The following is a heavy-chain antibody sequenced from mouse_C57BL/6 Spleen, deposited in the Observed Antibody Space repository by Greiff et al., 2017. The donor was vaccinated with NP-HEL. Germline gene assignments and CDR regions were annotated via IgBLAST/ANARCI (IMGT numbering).Heavy chain of an antibody. Sequence: VMLVESGAELARPGASVKMSCKASGYTFTSYTMHWVKQRPGQGLEWIGYINPSSGYTNYNQKFKDKATLTADKSSSTDYMQLSSLTSEDSAVYYCAREAYGKPYAMDYWGQGTSVTVSS. CDR3: AREAYGKPYAMDY. J-gene: IGHJ4*01. V-gene: IGHV1-4*01. CDR2: INPSSGYT. CDR1: GYTFTSYT. D-gene: IGHD2-10*02.